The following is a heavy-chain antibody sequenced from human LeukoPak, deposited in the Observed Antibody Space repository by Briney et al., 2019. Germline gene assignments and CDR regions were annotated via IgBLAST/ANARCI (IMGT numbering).Heavy chain of an antibody. CDR2: IYPGDSDT. CDR3: ARRANSGWLLASYFDC. CDR1: GYNFGTSW. D-gene: IGHD6-19*01. J-gene: IGHJ4*02. V-gene: IGHV5-51*01. Sequence: GGSLKLSCKGSGYNFGTSWLGWARQMPGKGLEGMGIIYPGDSDTRYTPSFQGQVTISVDKSITTAYLQWSSLKASDTAIYYCARRANSGWLLASYFDCWGQGTLVTVSS.